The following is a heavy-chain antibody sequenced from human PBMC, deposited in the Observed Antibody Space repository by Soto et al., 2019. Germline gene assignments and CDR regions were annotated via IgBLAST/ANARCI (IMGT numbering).Heavy chain of an antibody. CDR3: ARGSYCGYELDH. D-gene: IGHD5-12*01. J-gene: IGHJ4*02. Sequence: QVQLVQSGAEVKKPGASVKVSCETSGYTFTNYYIHWVRQAPGQGLEWMGVINPSGGSPTYAQRLQGRVSMTGDTSTSTVSMELSSLRSEDTAVFFCARGSYCGYELDHWGQGTRVTVSS. CDR1: GYTFTNYY. CDR2: INPSGGSP. V-gene: IGHV1-46*04.